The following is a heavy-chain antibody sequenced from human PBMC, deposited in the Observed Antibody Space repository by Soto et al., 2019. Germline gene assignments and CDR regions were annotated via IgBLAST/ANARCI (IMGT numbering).Heavy chain of an antibody. CDR1: GYTFSDYF. J-gene: IGHJ6*02. V-gene: IGHV1-2*02. D-gene: IGHD1-26*01. CDR2: INPKTAAT. CDR3: ARIKWGLDYYSGMDV. Sequence: QVQLVQSGAEVKKSGASVKVSCKASGYTFSDYFIQWLRQAPGQGLEWVAWINPKTAATNYAKKFQDRVTLTSDTSFSTAYLELTSLRPDDTAVYYCARIKWGLDYYSGMDVWGQGTADTVSS.